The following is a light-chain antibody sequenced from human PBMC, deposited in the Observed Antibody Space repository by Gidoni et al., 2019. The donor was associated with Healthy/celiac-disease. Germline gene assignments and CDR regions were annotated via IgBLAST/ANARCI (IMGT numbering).Light chain of an antibody. J-gene: IGLJ3*02. Sequence: NFMLTQPHSVSYSPVHTVTISCTRSSGSIASNYVQWYQQRPGSSPTTVIYEDDQRPSGVPDRFSGSIDSYSNSAALTISGLKTEDEADYYCQSYDSSNQRVFGGGTKLTVL. CDR2: EDD. CDR3: QSYDSSNQRV. V-gene: IGLV6-57*01. CDR1: SGSIASNY.